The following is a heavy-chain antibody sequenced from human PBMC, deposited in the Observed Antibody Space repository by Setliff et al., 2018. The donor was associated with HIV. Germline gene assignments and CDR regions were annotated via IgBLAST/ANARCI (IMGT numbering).Heavy chain of an antibody. CDR3: ARVSSTYWYSIFRNYYYHMDV. V-gene: IGHV4-4*07. CDR2: IYTGGRT. D-gene: IGHD2-8*02. J-gene: IGHJ6*03. Sequence: LSLTCTVSDDSISSNYWSWIRQSAGKGLEWVGRIYTGGRTNYNPSLKGRVTMSVDTSKNQFSLKLSSVTAADTAVYYCARVSSTYWYSIFRNYYYHMDVWGKGTTVTVSS. CDR1: DDSISSNY.